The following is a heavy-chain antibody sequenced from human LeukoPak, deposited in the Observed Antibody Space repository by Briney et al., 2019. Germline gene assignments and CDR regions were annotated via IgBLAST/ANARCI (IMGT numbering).Heavy chain of an antibody. J-gene: IGHJ4*02. Sequence: GGSLRLSCAASGFTFSSYSMNWVRQAPGKGLEWVSSISSSSSYIYYADSVKGRFTISRDNSKNTLYLQMNSLRAEDTAVYYCAREEMATGAFDYWGQGTLVTVSS. CDR2: ISSSSSYI. V-gene: IGHV3-21*04. CDR3: AREEMATGAFDY. D-gene: IGHD5-24*01. CDR1: GFTFSSYS.